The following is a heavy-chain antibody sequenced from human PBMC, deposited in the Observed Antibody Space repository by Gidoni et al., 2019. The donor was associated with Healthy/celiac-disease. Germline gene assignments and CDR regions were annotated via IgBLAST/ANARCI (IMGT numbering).Heavy chain of an antibody. D-gene: IGHD2-15*01. CDR2: ISGSGGST. CDR3: AKVTDSGGSRVFRAFDI. V-gene: IGHV3-23*01. Sequence: EVQLLESGGCLVQPGGSLILSCAASGFTFSSVAMSWVRQAPGKGLEWVSAISGSGGSTYYADSVKGRFTISRDNSKNTLYPQMNSLRAEDTAVYYCAKVTDSGGSRVFRAFDIWGQGTMVTVSS. J-gene: IGHJ3*02. CDR1: GFTFSSVA.